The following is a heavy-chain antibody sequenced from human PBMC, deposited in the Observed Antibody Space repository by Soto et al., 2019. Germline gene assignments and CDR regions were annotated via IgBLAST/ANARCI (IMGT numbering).Heavy chain of an antibody. Sequence: EVQLLESGGGLVRPGGSLRLSCTASGFSFSSYALSWVRQAPGKGLEWVPTISGSDGKTYYADSVEGRFSISRDTSKTTLYLEMTSLRVEDTAVYYCARWSFLDYWGQGTRVTVS. CDR1: GFSFSSYA. D-gene: IGHD1-26*01. CDR3: ARWSFLDY. CDR2: ISGSDGKT. J-gene: IGHJ4*02. V-gene: IGHV3-23*01.